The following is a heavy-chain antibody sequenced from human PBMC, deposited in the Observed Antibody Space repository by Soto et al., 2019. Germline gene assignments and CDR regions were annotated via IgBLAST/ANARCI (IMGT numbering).Heavy chain of an antibody. Sequence: GGSLRLSCAASGFPFSSYAMSWVRKDPGKGLEWVSAISGSGGSTYYADSVKGRFTISRDNSKNTLYLQMNSLRAEDTAVYYCAKDQYYYDSSGAYYFDYWGQGTLVTVSS. V-gene: IGHV3-23*01. J-gene: IGHJ4*02. CDR3: AKDQYYYDSSGAYYFDY. CDR1: GFPFSSYA. CDR2: ISGSGGST. D-gene: IGHD3-22*01.